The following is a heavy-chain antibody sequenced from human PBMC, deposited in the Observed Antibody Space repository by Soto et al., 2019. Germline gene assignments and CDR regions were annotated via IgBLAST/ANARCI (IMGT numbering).Heavy chain of an antibody. Sequence: SETLSLTCAVSGGSISSGGYSWSWIRQPPGKGLEWIGSISYSGRTYDNPSLKSRATISSDTSNNQFSLKLSSVTAADTAVYYCARQQYYDSRGLFDYWGQGTLVTV. CDR2: ISYSGRT. V-gene: IGHV4-30-2*03. J-gene: IGHJ4*02. CDR3: ARQQYYDSRGLFDY. CDR1: GGSISSGGYS. D-gene: IGHD3-22*01.